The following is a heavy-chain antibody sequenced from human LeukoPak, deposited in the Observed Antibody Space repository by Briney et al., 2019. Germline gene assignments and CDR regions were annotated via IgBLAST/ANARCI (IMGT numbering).Heavy chain of an antibody. D-gene: IGHD6-19*01. CDR3: ATIPVAGPFYYYYYGMDV. CDR2: ISSNGGST. Sequence: GGSLRLSCAASGFTFSSSAMHWVRQAPGKGLEYVSAISSNGGSTYYVNSVKGRFTISRDNSRNTLYLQMNSLRAEDTAVYYCATIPVAGPFYYYYYGMDVWGQGTTVTVSS. J-gene: IGHJ6*02. V-gene: IGHV3-64*01. CDR1: GFTFSSSA.